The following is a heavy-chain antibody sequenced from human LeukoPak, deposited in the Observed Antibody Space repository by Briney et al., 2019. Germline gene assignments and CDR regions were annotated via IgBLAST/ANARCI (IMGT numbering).Heavy chain of an antibody. D-gene: IGHD1-26*01. CDR1: GFTFSSYA. J-gene: IGHJ4*02. Sequence: GGSLRLSCAASGFTFSSYAMSWVRQAPGKGLEWVSAISGSGGSTYYADSVKGRFTISRDNSKNTLYLQMNSLRADDTAIYYCARDSGRFYIDYWGQGTLVTVSS. V-gene: IGHV3-23*01. CDR3: ARDSGRFYIDY. CDR2: ISGSGGST.